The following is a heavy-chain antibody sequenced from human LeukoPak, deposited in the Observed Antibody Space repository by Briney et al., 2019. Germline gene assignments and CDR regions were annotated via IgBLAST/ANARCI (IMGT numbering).Heavy chain of an antibody. J-gene: IGHJ4*02. D-gene: IGHD3-10*01. Sequence: KPSETLSLTCAVYGGSFSGYYWSWIRQPQGKGLEWIGEINHSGSTNYNPSLKSRVTISVDTSKNQFSLKLSSVTAADTAVYYCARRYYGSGSSTIDYWGQGTLVTVSS. CDR3: ARRYYGSGSSTIDY. CDR2: INHSGST. CDR1: GGSFSGYY. V-gene: IGHV4-34*01.